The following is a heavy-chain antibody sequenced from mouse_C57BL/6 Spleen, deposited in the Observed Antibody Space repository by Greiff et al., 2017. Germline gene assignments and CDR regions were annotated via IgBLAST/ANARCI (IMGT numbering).Heavy chain of an antibody. V-gene: IGHV1-26*01. CDR3: ASDYGMFYAMDY. CDR2: INPNNGGT. J-gene: IGHJ4*01. CDR1: GYTFTDYY. Sequence: EVQLQQPGPELVKPGASVKISCKASGYTFTDYYMHWVKQSHGQSLEWIGDINPNNGGTSYNQKFKGKATLTVDKSSSTAYMELRSLTSEDSAVYYGASDYGMFYAMDYWGQGTSVTVSS. D-gene: IGHD1-1*01.